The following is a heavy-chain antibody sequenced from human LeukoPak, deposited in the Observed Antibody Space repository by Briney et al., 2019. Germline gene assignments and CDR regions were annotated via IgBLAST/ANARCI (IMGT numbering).Heavy chain of an antibody. Sequence: ASVKVSCKASGYTFTSYGISWVRQAPGQGLEWMGWISAYNGNTNYAQKFQGRVTITTDESTSTAYMELSSLRSEDTAVYYCARGMVRGVITAYYYYMDVWGKGTTVTVSS. CDR2: ISAYNGNT. CDR3: ARGMVRGVITAYYYYMDV. J-gene: IGHJ6*03. CDR1: GYTFTSYG. D-gene: IGHD3-10*01. V-gene: IGHV1-18*01.